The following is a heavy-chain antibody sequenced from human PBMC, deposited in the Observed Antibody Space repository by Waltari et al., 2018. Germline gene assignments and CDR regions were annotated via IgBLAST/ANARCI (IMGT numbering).Heavy chain of an antibody. CDR2: IRYDGSNK. D-gene: IGHD5-18*01. CDR3: AKDLGIQLSNRDFDY. J-gene: IGHJ4*02. V-gene: IGHV3-30*02. Sequence: QVQLVESGGGVVQPGGSLSLSCAASGFTFSSTGMHWVRQAPGKGLEWVAFIRYDGSNKYYADSVKGRFTISRDNSKNTLYLQMNSLRAEDTAVYYCAKDLGIQLSNRDFDYWGQGTLVTVSS. CDR1: GFTFSSTG.